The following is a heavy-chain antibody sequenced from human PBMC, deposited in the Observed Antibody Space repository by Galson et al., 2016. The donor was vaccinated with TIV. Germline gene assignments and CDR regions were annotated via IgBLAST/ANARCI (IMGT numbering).Heavy chain of an antibody. Sequence: PALVKPTQTLTLTCTFSGFSLNTDGMCVNWIRQPPGKALEWLARIDWDDDKSYSSSLKTRLTISKDTSKNQVVLTMTNMDPVDTATYYSARISGYYDSSGHYIPRSFDYWGQGTPVTVSS. CDR2: IDWDDDK. J-gene: IGHJ4*02. CDR3: ARISGYYDSSGHYIPRSFDY. V-gene: IGHV2-70*11. CDR1: GFSLNTDGMC. D-gene: IGHD3-22*01.